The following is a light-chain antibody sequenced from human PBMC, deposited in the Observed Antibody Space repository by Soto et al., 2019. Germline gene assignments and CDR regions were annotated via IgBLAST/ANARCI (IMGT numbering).Light chain of an antibody. Sequence: SYERTQPPSVSVAPGKTARITCGGNNTGSKSVHWYQQKPGQAPVLVIYYDSDRPSGIPERFSGANAGNTATLTISRVEAGEEADYYCQVWDSSSDHPGVVLGGGTKLTVL. V-gene: IGLV3-21*04. CDR1: NTGSKS. CDR2: YDS. CDR3: QVWDSSSDHPGVV. J-gene: IGLJ2*01.